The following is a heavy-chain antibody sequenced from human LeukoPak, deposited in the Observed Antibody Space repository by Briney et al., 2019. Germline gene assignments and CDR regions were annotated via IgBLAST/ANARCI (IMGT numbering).Heavy chain of an antibody. CDR2: IYYGGST. D-gene: IGHD6-19*01. J-gene: IGHJ4*02. CDR1: GVSISSYY. Sequence: SETLSLTCTVSGVSISSYYWSWIRQPPGKGLEWIGYIYYGGSTNYNPSFKSRVTISVDTSKNQFSLKLSSVTAADTAVYYCARDKGSGWYDYWGQGTLVTVSS. CDR3: ARDKGSGWYDY. V-gene: IGHV4-59*01.